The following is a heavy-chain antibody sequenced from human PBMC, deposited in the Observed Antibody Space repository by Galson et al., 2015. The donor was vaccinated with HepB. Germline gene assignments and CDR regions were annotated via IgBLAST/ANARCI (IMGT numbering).Heavy chain of an antibody. CDR2: INSDGTYI. J-gene: IGHJ4*02. Sequence: SPRLSCAASGFTFSNYWMHWVRQAPGKGLVWVSRINSDGTYITYADSVKGRFTISRDNAKNTLYLQMNSPRAEDTALYYCARTRGAAAGIFDYRGQGSLVTVSS. V-gene: IGHV3-74*01. D-gene: IGHD6-13*01. CDR1: GFTFSNYW. CDR3: ARTRGAAAGIFDY.